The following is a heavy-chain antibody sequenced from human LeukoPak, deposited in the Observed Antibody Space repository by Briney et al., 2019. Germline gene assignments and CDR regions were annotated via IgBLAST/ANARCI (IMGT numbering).Heavy chain of an antibody. CDR2: ISNNGGSS. CDR1: GFTFSAYA. CDR3: VKITSVTGGDC. J-gene: IGHJ4*02. V-gene: IGHV3-64D*09. Sequence: GSLRLSCSASGFTFSAYAMYWVRQAPGKGLEYVSGISNNGGSSFYADSVKGRFTISRDNSKNTLYLQMSSLRAEDTAVYYCVKITSVTGGDCWGQGTRLTVSS. D-gene: IGHD1-14*01.